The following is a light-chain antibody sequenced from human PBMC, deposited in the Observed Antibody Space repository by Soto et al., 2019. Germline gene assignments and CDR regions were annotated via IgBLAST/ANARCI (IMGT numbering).Light chain of an antibody. CDR1: QSISGSY. V-gene: IGKV3-20*01. J-gene: IGKJ2*01. Sequence: EIVLTQSPGTLSLSPGERATLSCRASQSISGSYLAWYQQKPGLTPRLLIYGASSRATGIPDRFSGSGSGTDFTLTISRLEPEDFAVYSCQQYGSSPDTFGQGTKLEIK. CDR2: GAS. CDR3: QQYGSSPDT.